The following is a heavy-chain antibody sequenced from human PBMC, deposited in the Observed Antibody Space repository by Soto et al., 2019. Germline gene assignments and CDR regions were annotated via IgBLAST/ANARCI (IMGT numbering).Heavy chain of an antibody. CDR1: GFTFSSYA. CDR3: AREIAVAGSPQPRLDAFDI. CDR2: ISYDGSNK. D-gene: IGHD6-19*01. Sequence: GGSLRLSCAASGFTFSSYAMHWVRQAPGKGLEWVAVISYDGSNKYYADSVKGRFTISRDNSKNTLYLQMNSLRAEDTAVYYCAREIAVAGSPQPRLDAFDIWGQGTMVTVSS. J-gene: IGHJ3*02. V-gene: IGHV3-30-3*01.